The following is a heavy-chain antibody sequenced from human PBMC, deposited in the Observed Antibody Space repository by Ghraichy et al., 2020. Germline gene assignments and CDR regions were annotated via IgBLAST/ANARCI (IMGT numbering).Heavy chain of an antibody. CDR2: IYYSGST. CDR1: GDSITTSPYY. Sequence: GSLRLSCAVSGDSITTSPYYWGWIRQPPGKGLEWIGTIYYSGSTYHNPSLKSRVAISVDTSKNQLSLRLGSVTAADTAIYYCARHHSSSGINAGFDYWGQGTLVTVSS. V-gene: IGHV4-39*01. D-gene: IGHD6-19*01. CDR3: ARHHSSSGINAGFDY. J-gene: IGHJ4*02.